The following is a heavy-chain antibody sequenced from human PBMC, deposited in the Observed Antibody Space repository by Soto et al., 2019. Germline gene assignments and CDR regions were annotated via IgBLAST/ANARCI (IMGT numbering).Heavy chain of an antibody. CDR2: FESGGSI. J-gene: IGHJ4*02. CDR1: GFSVRTNY. D-gene: IGHD3-10*01. CDR3: ARAGVTPNFFDY. V-gene: IGHV3-53*01. Sequence: GGSLRLSCAASGFSVRTNYMSWVSQAPGKGLEWVSVFESGGSIYYADSVKGRFIISRDNAKNTLYLQMNSLRVEDTAVYYCARAGVTPNFFDYWGQGTLVTVSS.